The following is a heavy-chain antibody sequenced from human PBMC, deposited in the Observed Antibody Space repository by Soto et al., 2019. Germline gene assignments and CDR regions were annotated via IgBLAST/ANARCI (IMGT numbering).Heavy chain of an antibody. CDR3: ARAPSSIAVWFDP. V-gene: IGHV1-3*01. CDR1: GYTFTSYA. D-gene: IGHD6-6*01. J-gene: IGHJ5*02. CDR2: INAGNGNT. Sequence: ASVKVSCKASGYTFTSYAMHWVRQAPGQRLEWMGWINAGNGNTKYSQKFHGRVTITRDTSASTAYMELSSLRSEDTAVYYCARAPSSIAVWFDPWGQGTLVTVSS.